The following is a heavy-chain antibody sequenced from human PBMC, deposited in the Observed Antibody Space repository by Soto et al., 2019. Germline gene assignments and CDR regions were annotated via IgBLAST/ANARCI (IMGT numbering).Heavy chain of an antibody. J-gene: IGHJ4*02. Sequence: VQLVESGGGLVQPGGSLRLSCAASGFTFSSYSMNWVRQAPGKGLEWVSSISSSSSYIYYADSVKGRFTISRDNAKNSLYLQMNSLRAEDTAVYYCARAEVGNRYYFDYWGQGTLVTVSS. D-gene: IGHD1-1*01. CDR2: ISSSSSYI. CDR3: ARAEVGNRYYFDY. CDR1: GFTFSSYS. V-gene: IGHV3-21*01.